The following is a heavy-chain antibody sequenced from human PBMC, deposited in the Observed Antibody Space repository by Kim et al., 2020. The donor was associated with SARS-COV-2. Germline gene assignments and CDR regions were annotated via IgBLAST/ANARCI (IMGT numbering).Heavy chain of an antibody. Sequence: SETLSLTCTVSGGSISSGGYYWSWIRQHPGKGLEWIGYIYYSGSTYYNPSLKSRVTISVDTSKNQFSLKLSSVTAADTAVYYCARVEDCSSTSCYQTWGWWSDPWGQGTLVTVSA. D-gene: IGHD2-2*01. CDR2: IYYSGST. J-gene: IGHJ5*02. V-gene: IGHV4-31*03. CDR1: GGSISSGGYY. CDR3: ARVEDCSSTSCYQTWGWWSDP.